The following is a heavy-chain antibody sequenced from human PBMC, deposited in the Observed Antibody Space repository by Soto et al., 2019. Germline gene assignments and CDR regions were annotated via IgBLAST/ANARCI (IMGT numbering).Heavy chain of an antibody. D-gene: IGHD5-12*01. J-gene: IGHJ4*02. V-gene: IGHV1-69*12. CDR3: AGGGERGYSGYDPRIDY. CDR2: IIPIFGTA. CDR1: GGTFSSYA. Sequence: QVQLVQSGAEVKKPGSSVKVSCKASGGTFSSYAISWVRQAPGQGLEWMGGIIPIFGTANYAQKFQGRVTITADESTSTAYMGLSSLRSEDTAVYYCAGGGERGYSGYDPRIDYWGQGTLVTVSS.